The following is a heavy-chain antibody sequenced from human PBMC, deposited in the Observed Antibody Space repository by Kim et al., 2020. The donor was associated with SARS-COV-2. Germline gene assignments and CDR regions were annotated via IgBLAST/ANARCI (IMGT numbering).Heavy chain of an antibody. V-gene: IGHV3-23*01. CDR3: AKNPFPDYAGSIDP. CDR1: GFTFSNYA. Sequence: GGSLRLSCAASGFTFSNYAMNWVRQAPGKGLEWVSAISGSGGRTYYADSVRGRFSISRDNSKNTLYLQMNSLRAEDTAVYYCAKNPFPDYAGSIDPWGQGTQFTVSS. D-gene: IGHD4-17*01. J-gene: IGHJ5*02. CDR2: ISGSGGRT.